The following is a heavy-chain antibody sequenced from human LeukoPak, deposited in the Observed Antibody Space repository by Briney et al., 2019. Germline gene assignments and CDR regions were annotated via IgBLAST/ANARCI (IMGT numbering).Heavy chain of an antibody. J-gene: IGHJ4*02. D-gene: IGHD6-6*01. CDR2: INTDGSST. CDR1: GFTFSSYW. CDR3: ARGGVYSTSAVDY. V-gene: IGHV3-74*01. Sequence: PGGSLRLSCAASGFTFSSYWMHWVRQAPGKGLLWVSRINTDGSSTTYADSVKGRFTISRDNAKNTLYLQMNSLRAGDTAVYYCARGGVYSTSAVDYWGQGTLVTVSS.